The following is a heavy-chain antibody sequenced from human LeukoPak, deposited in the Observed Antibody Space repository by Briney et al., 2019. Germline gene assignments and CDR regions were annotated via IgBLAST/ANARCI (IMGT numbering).Heavy chain of an antibody. V-gene: IGHV4-4*07. D-gene: IGHD1-26*01. Sequence: SETLSLTCTVSGGSISSYYWSWFRQPAGKGLEWIGRIYTSGSTNYNPSLKSRVTMSVDTSKNQFSLKLSSVTAADTAVYYCARGSNSGSRVDYWGQGTLVTVSS. CDR1: GGSISSYY. CDR3: ARGSNSGSRVDY. CDR2: IYTSGST. J-gene: IGHJ4*02.